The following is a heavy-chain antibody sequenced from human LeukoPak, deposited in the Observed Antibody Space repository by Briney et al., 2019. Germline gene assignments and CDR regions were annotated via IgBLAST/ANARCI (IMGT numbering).Heavy chain of an antibody. J-gene: IGHJ4*02. V-gene: IGHV4-34*01. D-gene: IGHD5-18*01. CDR1: GGSFSGYY. CDR3: ARGGLGYSYGHGY. Sequence: PSETLSLTCAVYGGSFSGYYWSWIRQPPGKGLEWIGEINHSGSTNYNPSLKSRVTISVDTSKNQFSLRLSSVTAADTAVYYCARGGLGYSYGHGYWGQGTLVTVSS. CDR2: INHSGST.